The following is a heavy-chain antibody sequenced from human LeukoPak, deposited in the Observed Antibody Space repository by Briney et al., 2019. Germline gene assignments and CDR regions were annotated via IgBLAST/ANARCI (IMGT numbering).Heavy chain of an antibody. Sequence: PGGSLRLSCAASEFTFSSYWMSWVRQAPGKGLEWVSFVSGDGGRTDYADSVKGRFTISRDNSKNSLYLQMNSLTAEDTAFYFCARDRMSRAPTYFHHWGQGTLVTVSA. CDR3: ARDRMSRAPTYFHH. J-gene: IGHJ1*01. CDR2: VSGDGGRT. V-gene: IGHV3-43*02. D-gene: IGHD2-2*01. CDR1: EFTFSSYW.